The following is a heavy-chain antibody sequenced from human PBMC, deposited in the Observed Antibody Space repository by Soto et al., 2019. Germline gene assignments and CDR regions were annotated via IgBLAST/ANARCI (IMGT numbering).Heavy chain of an antibody. Sequence: ASVKVSCKASGYTFTSYAMHWVRQAPGQRLEWMGWINAGNGNTKYSQKFQGRVTITRDTSASTAYMELGSLRSEDTAVYYCAADTAMADDAFDIWGQGTMVTVSS. D-gene: IGHD5-18*01. V-gene: IGHV1-3*01. J-gene: IGHJ3*02. CDR2: INAGNGNT. CDR1: GYTFTSYA. CDR3: AADTAMADDAFDI.